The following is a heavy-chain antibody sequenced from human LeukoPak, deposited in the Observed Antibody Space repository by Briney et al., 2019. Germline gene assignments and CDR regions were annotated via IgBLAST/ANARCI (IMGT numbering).Heavy chain of an antibody. J-gene: IGHJ4*02. V-gene: IGHV3-23*01. CDR1: GFTFTIYA. D-gene: IGHD6-19*01. Sequence: PGGSLRLSCAASGFTFTIYAMTWVRQAPGKGLEWVSGIYGSGQTTYYADSVKGRFTISRDNSKNTLYLQMSSLRLGDTAVYYCAKVSKQLSDGYLDFWGQGALVTVSS. CDR2: IYGSGQTT. CDR3: AKVSKQLSDGYLDF.